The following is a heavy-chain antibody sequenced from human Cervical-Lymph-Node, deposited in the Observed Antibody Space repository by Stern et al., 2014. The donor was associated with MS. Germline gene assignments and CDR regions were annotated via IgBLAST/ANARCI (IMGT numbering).Heavy chain of an antibody. J-gene: IGHJ6*02. CDR3: ARSARRYGMDV. Sequence: EVQLLESGAEVKKPGESLKISCKTSDYDFTSYWIAWVRQMPGKGLEWMGIIYPSDSDTRYSPSFQGQVTISADKSLTTAYLQWSSLKASDTAMYYCARSARRYGMDVWGQGTTVTVSS. CDR1: DYDFTSYW. V-gene: IGHV5-51*01. CDR2: IYPSDSDT.